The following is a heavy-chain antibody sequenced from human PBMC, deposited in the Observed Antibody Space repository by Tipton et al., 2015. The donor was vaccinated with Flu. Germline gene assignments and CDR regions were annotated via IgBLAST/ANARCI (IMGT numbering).Heavy chain of an antibody. CDR1: GYSISSRYY. J-gene: IGHJ4*02. CDR3: ATTTYYYGSGSHDY. Sequence: TLSLTCTVSGYSISSRYYWGWIRRPPGKGLEWIGCVYHGGTTYYNPSLKSRVAISLDTFKNQFSLKLTSVTAADTAVYYCATTTYYYGSGSHDYWGLGTLVTVSS. V-gene: IGHV4-38-2*02. CDR2: VYHGGTT. D-gene: IGHD3-10*01.